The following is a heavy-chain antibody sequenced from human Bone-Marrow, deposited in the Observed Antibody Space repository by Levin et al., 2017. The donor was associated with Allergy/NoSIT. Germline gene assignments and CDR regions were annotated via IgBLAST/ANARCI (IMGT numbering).Heavy chain of an antibody. CDR3: ARSSMAYYSYGMDV. D-gene: IGHD2/OR15-2a*01. CDR2: IYYSGST. CDR1: GGSISSYY. Sequence: SETLSLTCTVSGGSISSYYWSWIRQPPGKGLEWIGYIYYSGSTNYNPSLKSRVTISVDTSKNQFSLKLSSVTAADTAVYYCARSSMAYYSYGMDVWGQGTTVTVSS. V-gene: IGHV4-59*01. J-gene: IGHJ6*02.